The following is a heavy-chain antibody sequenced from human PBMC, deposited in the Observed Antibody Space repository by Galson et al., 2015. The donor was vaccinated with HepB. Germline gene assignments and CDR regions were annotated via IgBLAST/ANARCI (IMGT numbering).Heavy chain of an antibody. CDR1: GYNFANHW. CDR3: ARQGLTTMVRGIPIYWYFDL. D-gene: IGHD3-10*01. CDR2: IYPDDSDT. Sequence: QSGAEVKKPGESLKISCKGSGYNFANHWIGWVRQMPGKGLEWMGIIYPDDSDTRYSPSFQGQVTISADKSMSTAYLQWNSLKASDTAVYFCARQGLTTMVRGIPIYWYFDLWGRGTLVTVSS. V-gene: IGHV5-51*01. J-gene: IGHJ2*01.